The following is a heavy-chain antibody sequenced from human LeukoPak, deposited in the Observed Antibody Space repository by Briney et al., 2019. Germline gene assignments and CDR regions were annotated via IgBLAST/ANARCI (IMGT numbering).Heavy chain of an antibody. V-gene: IGHV1-2*02. J-gene: IGHJ4*02. CDR3: ARSWPVGISNPGTFDY. CDR2: INPNSGGT. CDR1: GYTFTGYY. Sequence: ASVKVSCKASGYTFTGYYMHWVRQAPGQGLEWMGWINPNSGGTNYAQKFQGRVTMTRDTSISTAYMELSRLRSDDTAVYYCARSWPVGISNPGTFDYWGQGTLVTVSS. D-gene: IGHD2-21*01.